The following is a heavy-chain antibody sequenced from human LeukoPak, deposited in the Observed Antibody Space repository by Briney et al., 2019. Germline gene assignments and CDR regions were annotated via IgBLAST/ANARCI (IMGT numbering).Heavy chain of an antibody. CDR3: ARRPQAPYCGGDCYSGNPYFDY. D-gene: IGHD2-21*02. J-gene: IGHJ4*02. Sequence: PSETLSLTCAVYGGSFSGYYWSWIRQPPGKGLEWIGEIDHSGSTNYNPSLKSRVTISVDTSKNQFSLKLSSATAADTAVYYCARRPQAPYCGGDCYSGNPYFDYWGQGTLVTVSS. CDR1: GGSFSGYY. V-gene: IGHV4-34*01. CDR2: IDHSGST.